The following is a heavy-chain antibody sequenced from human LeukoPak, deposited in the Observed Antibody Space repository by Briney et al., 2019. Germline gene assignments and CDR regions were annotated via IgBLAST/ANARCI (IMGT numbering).Heavy chain of an antibody. D-gene: IGHD2-15*01. CDR1: GFTFSSYS. V-gene: IGHV3-21*01. CDR2: ISSSSSYI. Sequence: GSLRLSCAASGFTFSSYSMNWVRQAPGKGLEWVSSISSSSSYIYYADSVKGRFTISRDNAKNSLYLQMNSLRAEDTAVYYCARGIVVVVAANPPAFDPWGQGTLVTVSS. J-gene: IGHJ5*02. CDR3: ARGIVVVVAANPPAFDP.